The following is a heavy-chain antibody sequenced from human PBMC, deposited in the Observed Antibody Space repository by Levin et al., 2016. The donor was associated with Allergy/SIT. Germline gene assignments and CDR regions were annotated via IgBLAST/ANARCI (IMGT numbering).Heavy chain of an antibody. J-gene: IGHJ4*02. CDR3: AKNVPRHNCSSTSCYPPG. Sequence: GGSLRLSCAASGFTFSSYAMSWVRQAPGKGLEWVSAISGSGGSTYYADSVKGRFTISRDNSKNTLYLQMNSLRAEDTAVYYCAKNVPRHNCSSTSCYPPGRGQGTLVTVSS. CDR1: GFTFSSYA. D-gene: IGHD2-2*01. CDR2: ISGSGGST. V-gene: IGHV3-23*01.